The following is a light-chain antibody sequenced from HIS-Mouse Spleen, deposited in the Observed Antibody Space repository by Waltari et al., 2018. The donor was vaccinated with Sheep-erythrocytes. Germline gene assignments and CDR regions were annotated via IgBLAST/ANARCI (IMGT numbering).Light chain of an antibody. Sequence: QSVLTQPPSVSGAPGQRVTISCTGSSSNIGAGYDVHWYQQLPGTAPKLLIYGNSERPAGVPYRFYGSKSGCSASLAITGLRAEDEAVYYSQSYDSSLSAVVFGGGTRRTVL. CDR2: GNS. V-gene: IGLV1-40*01. CDR1: SSNIGAGYD. J-gene: IGLJ2*01. CDR3: QSYDSSLSAVV.